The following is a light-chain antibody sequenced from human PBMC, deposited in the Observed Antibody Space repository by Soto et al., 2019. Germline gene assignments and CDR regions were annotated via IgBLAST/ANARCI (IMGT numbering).Light chain of an antibody. CDR2: GAS. CDR3: QQYNNWPWT. V-gene: IGKV3-15*01. J-gene: IGKJ1*01. CDR1: QSISSN. Sequence: EIVMTQSPATLSVSPGEGATLSCRASQSISSNLAWYQQEPGQAPRLLITGASTRATGIAARISGSGSGTEFTLTISSLQSEDFAVYYCQQYNNWPWTFGQGTKV.